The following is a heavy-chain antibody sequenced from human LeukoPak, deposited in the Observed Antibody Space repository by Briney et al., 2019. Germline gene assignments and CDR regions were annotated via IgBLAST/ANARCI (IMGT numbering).Heavy chain of an antibody. CDR1: GYTFTSYG. CDR2: ISAYNGNT. D-gene: IGHD2-2*01. V-gene: IGHV1-18*01. Sequence: AASVKVSCKASGYTFTSYGISWVRQAPGQGLEWMGWISAYNGNTNYAQKLQGRVTMTTDTSTSTAYMELRSLRSDDTAVYYCARGLTIPAAMLVDYWGQGTLVTVSS. CDR3: ARGLTIPAAMLVDY. J-gene: IGHJ4*02.